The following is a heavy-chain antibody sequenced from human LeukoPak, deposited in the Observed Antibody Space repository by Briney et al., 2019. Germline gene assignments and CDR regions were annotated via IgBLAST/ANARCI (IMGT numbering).Heavy chain of an antibody. V-gene: IGHV1-58*01. D-gene: IGHD2-2*01. CDR3: ASDPPYTSSSAW. CDR1: GFTFTSTA. CDR2: ILVGSGNT. Sequence: SVTVSRKASGFTFTSTAVQWVRQARGQRLEWIGWILVGSGNTNYAQMFQERVTLTWDVSTSTAYMVLSSLRSEDTAIYYCASDPPYTSSSAWWGQGTLVTVSS. J-gene: IGHJ4*02.